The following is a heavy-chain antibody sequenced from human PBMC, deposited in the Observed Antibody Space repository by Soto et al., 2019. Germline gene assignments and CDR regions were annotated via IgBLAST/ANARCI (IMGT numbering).Heavy chain of an antibody. CDR3: ARLRIATNNYKWFDP. CDR2: IYVTGAV. V-gene: IGHV4-31*03. CDR1: GAALNSGNYY. Sequence: SETLSLTCSVSGAALNSGNYYWIWIRQFPWKGLDWIGHIYVTGAVDYNPSLRDRITISQDTSERQFSLNLRLVTAADTAVYYCARLRIATNNYKWFDPWGQGTLVTVSS. J-gene: IGHJ5*02. D-gene: IGHD2-21*01.